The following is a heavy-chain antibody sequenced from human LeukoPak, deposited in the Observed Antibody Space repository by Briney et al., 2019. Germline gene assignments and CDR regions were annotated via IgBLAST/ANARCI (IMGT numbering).Heavy chain of an antibody. CDR3: ARGGGYCSGGTCYETHFDY. D-gene: IGHD2-15*01. Sequence: GGSLRLSCAASGFTFSRHTMHWVRQAPGKGLEWVAFISHHGSTKYADSVKGRFTISRGNSKNALYVQVSSLRTEDTAVYYCARGGGYCSGGTCYETHFDYWGQGTLVSVSS. CDR2: ISHHGSTK. CDR1: GFTFSRHT. V-gene: IGHV3-30-3*01. J-gene: IGHJ4*02.